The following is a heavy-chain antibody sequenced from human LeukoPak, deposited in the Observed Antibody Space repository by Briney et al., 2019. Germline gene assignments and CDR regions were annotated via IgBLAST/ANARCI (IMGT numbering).Heavy chain of an antibody. V-gene: IGHV3-20*01. J-gene: IGHJ4*02. Sequence: GGSLRLSCAASGFTFDDYGMGWVRQAPGKGLEWVSGINWNGGSTGYADSVKGRFTISRDNAKNSLYLQMNSLRAEDTALYHCARGSNWNYYYFDYWGQGTLVTVSS. CDR3: ARGSNWNYYYFDY. CDR2: INWNGGST. CDR1: GFTFDDYG. D-gene: IGHD1-7*01.